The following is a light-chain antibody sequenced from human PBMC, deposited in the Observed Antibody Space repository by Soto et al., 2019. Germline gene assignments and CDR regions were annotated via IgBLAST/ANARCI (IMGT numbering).Light chain of an antibody. J-gene: IGKJ4*01. CDR1: QGITND. V-gene: IGKV1-17*01. Sequence: DLQMTQSPSSLSATLGDRATIXXRASQGITNDLCGYQQKPGKAPKSLFYAASSLQSGVPPRFSGSGSGTEFTLTISSLQHEDFATYYCQQYKTYLTFGPGTKVEIK. CDR3: QQYKTYLT. CDR2: AAS.